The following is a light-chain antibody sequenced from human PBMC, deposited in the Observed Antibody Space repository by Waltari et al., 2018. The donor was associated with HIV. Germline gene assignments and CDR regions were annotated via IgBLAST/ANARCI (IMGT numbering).Light chain of an antibody. Sequence: SYELTQPPSVSVSPGQTARITCSGDALPKHNAYWYQQKPGQAPVLGIYKDSGRPSGILKGFSCSSSETTVTLTISGVQAEDDADYFCQSADSSGPWVFGGGTKLTVL. J-gene: IGLJ3*02. V-gene: IGLV3-25*03. CDR2: KDS. CDR1: ALPKHN. CDR3: QSADSSGPWV.